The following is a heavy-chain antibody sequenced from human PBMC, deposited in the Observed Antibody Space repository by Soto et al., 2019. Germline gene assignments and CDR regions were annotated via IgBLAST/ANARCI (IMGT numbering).Heavy chain of an antibody. Sequence: SVKVSCKASGGTFSSYAISWVRQAPGQGLEWMGGIIPIFGTANYAQKFQGRVTITADKSTSTAYMELSSLRSEDTAVYYCASTYYYDSSGHHYYYYGMDVWGQGTTVTVSS. V-gene: IGHV1-69*06. CDR2: IIPIFGTA. CDR1: GGTFSSYA. D-gene: IGHD3-22*01. J-gene: IGHJ6*02. CDR3: ASTYYYDSSGHHYYYYGMDV.